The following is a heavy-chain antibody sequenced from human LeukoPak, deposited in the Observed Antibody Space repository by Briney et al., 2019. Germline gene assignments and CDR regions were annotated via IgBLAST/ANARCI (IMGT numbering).Heavy chain of an antibody. D-gene: IGHD7-27*01. CDR1: GFTFSSYT. V-gene: IGHV3-23*01. Sequence: GGSLRLSCTASGFTFSSYTMTWVRQAPGRGLKWVSTITTGDGNTYYADSVKGRFTVSRDDSKNTLYLQMNSLRAEDTAVYYCAKDGGLWVSAHWGDSWGRGTLVTVSS. J-gene: IGHJ4*02. CDR2: ITTGDGNT. CDR3: AKDGGLWVSAHWGDS.